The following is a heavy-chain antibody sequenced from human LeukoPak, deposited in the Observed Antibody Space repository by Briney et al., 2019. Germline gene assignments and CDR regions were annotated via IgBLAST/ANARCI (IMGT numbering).Heavy chain of an antibody. CDR2: INPNSGGT. CDR1: GYTFTGYY. CDR3: ARAENYYGSGSYYPTL. J-gene: IGHJ4*02. Sequence: ASVKVSCKASGYTFTGYYMHWVRPAPGQGLEWMGWINPNSGGTNYAQKFQGWVTMTRDTSISTAYMELSRLRSDDTAVYYCARAENYYGSGSYYPTLWGQGALVTVSS. D-gene: IGHD3-10*01. V-gene: IGHV1-2*04.